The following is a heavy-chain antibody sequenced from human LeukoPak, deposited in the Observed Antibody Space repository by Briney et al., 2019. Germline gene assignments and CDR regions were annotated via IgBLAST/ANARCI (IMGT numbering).Heavy chain of an antibody. Sequence: ASVKVSCKASGYTFTSYYMHWVRQAPGQGLEWMGIINPSGGSTSYAQKFQGRVTMTEDTSTDTAYMELSSLRSEDTAVYYCATDTHLSSGWYLAVKPLSYWGQGTLVTVSS. CDR3: ATDTHLSSGWYLAVKPLSY. J-gene: IGHJ4*02. V-gene: IGHV1-46*01. CDR1: GYTFTSYY. CDR2: INPSGGST. D-gene: IGHD6-19*01.